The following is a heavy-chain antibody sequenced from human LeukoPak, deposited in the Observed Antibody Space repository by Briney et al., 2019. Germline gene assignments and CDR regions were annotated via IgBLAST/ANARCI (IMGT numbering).Heavy chain of an antibody. J-gene: IGHJ3*02. Sequence: GESLMISCKGSGYSFTSYWIAWVRQMPGKGLEWMGIIYPGDSDTKYSPSFQGLVSFSADKSITTAYLQWSSLKASDTAVYYCARHSYYYGSGGDAFDIWGQGTMVTVSS. CDR1: GYSFTSYW. V-gene: IGHV5-51*01. D-gene: IGHD3-10*01. CDR2: IYPGDSDT. CDR3: ARHSYYYGSGGDAFDI.